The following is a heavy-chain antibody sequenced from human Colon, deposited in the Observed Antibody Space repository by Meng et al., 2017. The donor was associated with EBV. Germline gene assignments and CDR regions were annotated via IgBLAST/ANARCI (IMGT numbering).Heavy chain of an antibody. J-gene: IGHJ4*02. D-gene: IGHD6-19*01. Sequence: QMQLQESGPGLAKPSGXLSLTCAVSGGSISISTWWSWVRQPPGKGLEWIGEIYHSGGTNYNPSLRGRVTISLDKSKNQFSLTLRSVTAADTAVYYCARDPYATGWAGWGQGTLVNVSS. V-gene: IGHV4-4*02. CDR2: IYHSGGT. CDR3: ARDPYATGWAG. CDR1: GGSISISTW.